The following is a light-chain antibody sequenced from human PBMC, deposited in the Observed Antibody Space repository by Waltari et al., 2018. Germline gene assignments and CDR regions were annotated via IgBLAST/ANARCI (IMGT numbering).Light chain of an antibody. J-gene: IGKJ1*01. CDR3: QQHNDWPPWT. CDR2: GAS. CDR1: QNVNSN. V-gene: IGKV3-15*01. Sequence: EIIMTQSPATLSLSPGARATLSCRASQNVNSNLAWYQQKPGQAPRLLIYGASIRATGIPARFSGSVSGTQFTLTINSLQSEDSAVYFCQQHNDWPPWTFGQGTKVELK.